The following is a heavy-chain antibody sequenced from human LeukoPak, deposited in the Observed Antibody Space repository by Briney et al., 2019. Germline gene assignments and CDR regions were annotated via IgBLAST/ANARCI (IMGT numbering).Heavy chain of an antibody. V-gene: IGHV7-4-1*02. CDR3: AKNGLGAVVKTD. D-gene: IGHD3-22*01. J-gene: IGHJ4*02. CDR1: GGTFSSYA. CDR2: INTNTGNP. Sequence: GASVKVSCKASGGTFSSYAISWVRQAPGQGLERMGWINTNTGNPTYAQGFTGRIVFSLDTSVSTAYLQISSLKAEDSAVYYCAKNGLGAVVKTDWGQGTLVTVSS.